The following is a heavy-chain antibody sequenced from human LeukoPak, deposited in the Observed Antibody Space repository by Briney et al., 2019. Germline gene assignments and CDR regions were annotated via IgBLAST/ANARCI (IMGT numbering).Heavy chain of an antibody. CDR1: GGSISSYY. CDR3: ARRPTYYYDSSGYYYASFDY. J-gene: IGHJ4*02. V-gene: IGHV4-59*12. CDR2: IYYSGST. Sequence: SETLSLTCTVSGGSISSYYWSWIRQPPGKGLEWIGYIYYSGSTNYNPSLKSRVTISVDTSKNQFSLKLSSVTAADTAVYYCARRPTYYYDSSGYYYASFDYWGQGTLVTVSS. D-gene: IGHD3-22*01.